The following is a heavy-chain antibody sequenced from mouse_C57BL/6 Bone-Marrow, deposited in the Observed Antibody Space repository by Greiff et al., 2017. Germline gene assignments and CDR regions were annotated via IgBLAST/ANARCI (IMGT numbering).Heavy chain of an antibody. CDR1: GYTFTSYW. J-gene: IGHJ2*01. V-gene: IGHV1-7*01. Sequence: VQLQQSGAELAKPGASVKLSCKASGYTFTSYWMHWVKQRPGQGLEWIGYINPSSGYTKYNQKFKDKATLTSDKSSRTAYMQLSSLTYEESAVYYFARRVYDGYHYFAYWGQGTTLTVSS. D-gene: IGHD2-3*01. CDR3: ARRVYDGYHYFAY. CDR2: INPSSGYT.